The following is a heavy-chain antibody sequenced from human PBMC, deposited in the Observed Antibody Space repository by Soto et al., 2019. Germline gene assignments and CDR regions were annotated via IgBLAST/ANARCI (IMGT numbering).Heavy chain of an antibody. CDR2: MNPNSGNT. D-gene: IGHD2-2*01. CDR1: GYTFTSYD. Sequence: QVQLVQSGAEVKKPGASVKVSCKASGYTFTSYDINWVRQATGQGLEWMGWMNPNSGNTGYAQKFQGRVTMTRNTSRSTAYMELSSLTSDDTAVYYCATGIIVPAAIDYYYYMDVWGKGTTVTVSS. V-gene: IGHV1-8*01. J-gene: IGHJ6*03. CDR3: ATGIIVPAAIDYYYYMDV.